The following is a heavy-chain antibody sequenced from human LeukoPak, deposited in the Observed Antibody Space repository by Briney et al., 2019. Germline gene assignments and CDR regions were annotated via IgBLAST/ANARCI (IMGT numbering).Heavy chain of an antibody. CDR2: ISSSGSTT. V-gene: IGHV3-11*04. J-gene: IGHJ4*02. CDR1: GFTFSDYY. D-gene: IGHD3-3*01. Sequence: PGGSLRLSCAASGFTFSDYYMSWIRQAPGKGLEWVSYISSSGSTTYYADSVKGRFTISRDNAKNSLYLQMNSLRAEDTAVYYCARASDPYYDFWSGYYQSPDFDYWGQGTLVTVSS. CDR3: ARASDPYYDFWSGYYQSPDFDY.